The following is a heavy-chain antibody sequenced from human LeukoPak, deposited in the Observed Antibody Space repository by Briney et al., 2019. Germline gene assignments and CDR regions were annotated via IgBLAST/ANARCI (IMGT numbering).Heavy chain of an antibody. CDR3: ARDRAANQDWVEFNP. V-gene: IGHV3-66*03. CDR2: IRDSGEA. J-gene: IGHJ5*02. CDR1: GLRVSDYY. Sequence: GGSLRLSCTVSGLRVSDYYMSWVRQAPGKGLEWVGLIRDSGEAFYADFARGRFAISRDESENTLYLQMNSLRVEDTAVYFCARDRAANQDWVEFNPWGQGTPVIVSS. D-gene: IGHD3/OR15-3a*01.